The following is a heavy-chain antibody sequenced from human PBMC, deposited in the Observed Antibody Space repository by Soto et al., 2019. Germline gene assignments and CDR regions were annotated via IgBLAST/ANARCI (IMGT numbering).Heavy chain of an antibody. Sequence: GGSLRLSCAASGFTFSNAWMSWVRQAPGKGLEWVGRIKSKTDGGTTDYAAPVKGRFTISRDDSKNTLYLQMNSLKTEDTAVYYCTTDLWNEYSSSYYYYYMDVWGKGTTVTVSS. CDR2: IKSKTDGGTT. V-gene: IGHV3-15*01. D-gene: IGHD6-6*01. J-gene: IGHJ6*03. CDR1: GFTFSNAW. CDR3: TTDLWNEYSSSYYYYYMDV.